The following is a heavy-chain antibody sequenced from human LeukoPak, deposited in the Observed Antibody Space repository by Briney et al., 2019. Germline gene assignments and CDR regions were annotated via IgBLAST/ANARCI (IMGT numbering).Heavy chain of an antibody. V-gene: IGHV4-61*08. D-gene: IGHD3-10*01. Sequence: TPSQTLSLTCTVSGGSISSGGYYWSWIRQPPGKGLEWIGFIHSNGGANYNASLNSRATISRDTSRSQVSLKLTSVTAADTAVYYCASSNLGSLGQFDPWGQGTLVTVSS. CDR1: GGSISSGGYY. CDR3: ASSNLGSLGQFDP. J-gene: IGHJ5*02. CDR2: IHSNGGA.